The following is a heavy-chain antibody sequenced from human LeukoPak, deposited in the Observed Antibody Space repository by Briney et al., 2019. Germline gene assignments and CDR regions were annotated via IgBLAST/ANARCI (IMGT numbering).Heavy chain of an antibody. CDR1: GGSFSGYY. Sequence: SETLSLTCAVYGGSFSGYYWSWIRQPPGKGLEWIGEINHSGNTNFNPSLKSRVTISVDTSKNQFSLKLSSVTAADTAVYYCGRVRAGSSSPSVRDAFDIWGQGTMVTVSS. CDR3: GRVRAGSSSPSVRDAFDI. J-gene: IGHJ3*02. D-gene: IGHD6-6*01. CDR2: INHSGNT. V-gene: IGHV4-34*01.